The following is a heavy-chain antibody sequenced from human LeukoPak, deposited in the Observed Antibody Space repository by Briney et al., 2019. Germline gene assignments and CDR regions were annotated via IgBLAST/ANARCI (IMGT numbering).Heavy chain of an antibody. CDR2: IYSDDTT. CDR3: ARAPYDILTGSYFDY. D-gene: IGHD3-9*01. J-gene: IGHJ4*02. V-gene: IGHV3-53*01. Sequence: GGSLRLSCAAFGFTVSDNYMNWVRQSPGKGLEWVSGIYSDDTTHYADSVKGRFTISRDNSKNTVYLQISSLRVEDTAVYFCARAPYDILTGSYFDYWGQGTLVTVSS. CDR1: GFTVSDNY.